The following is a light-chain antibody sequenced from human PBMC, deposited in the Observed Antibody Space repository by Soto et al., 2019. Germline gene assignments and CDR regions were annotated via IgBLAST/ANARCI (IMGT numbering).Light chain of an antibody. Sequence: DIQMTQSPSSLSASVGDRVTITCRTSQDISNHLAWYQQKPGKVPKLLIYGASKLQTGVHSRFSGSGSGTLFTPTISSLQPEDVATYYCQKYNSAPNTFGQGTRLEIK. CDR2: GAS. CDR3: QKYNSAPNT. V-gene: IGKV1-27*01. J-gene: IGKJ2*01. CDR1: QDISNH.